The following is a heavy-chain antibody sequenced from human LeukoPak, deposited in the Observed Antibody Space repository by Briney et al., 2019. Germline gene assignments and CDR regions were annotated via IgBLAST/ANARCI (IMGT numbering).Heavy chain of an antibody. D-gene: IGHD2-2*01. CDR1: GGSFSGHY. CDR3: ARGPRLYYCSSTSCALDWFDP. J-gene: IGHJ5*02. V-gene: IGHV4-34*01. CDR2: INHSGST. Sequence: SETLSLTCAVYGGSFSGHYWSWIRQPPGKGLEWIGEINHSGSTNYNPSLKSRATISVDTSKNQFSLKLSSVTAADTAVYYCARGPRLYYCSSTSCALDWFDPWGQGTLVTVSS.